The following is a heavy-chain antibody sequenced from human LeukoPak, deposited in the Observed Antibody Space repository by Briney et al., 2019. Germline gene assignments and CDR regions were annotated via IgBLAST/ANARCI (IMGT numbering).Heavy chain of an antibody. CDR1: GGSFSGYY. CDR2: INHSGST. J-gene: IGHJ6*03. V-gene: IGHV4-34*01. D-gene: IGHD2-15*01. Sequence: SETLSLTCAVYGGSFSGYYWSWIRQPPGKGLGWIGEINHSGSTNYNPSLKSRVTISVDTSKNQFSLKLSSVTAADTAVYYCARGRTTVAVVVAAPLFGPHHYMDVWGKGTTVTVSS. CDR3: ARGRTTVAVVVAAPLFGPHHYMDV.